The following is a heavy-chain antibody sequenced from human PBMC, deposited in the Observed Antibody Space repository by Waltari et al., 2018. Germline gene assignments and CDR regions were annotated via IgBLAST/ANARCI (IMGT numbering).Heavy chain of an antibody. J-gene: IGHJ4*02. Sequence: EVQLVESGGGLVKPGGSLRLSWAASGFSFRSYSMGWVRQAPGKGLQWVSTISSTSSYIYDTDSLRGRFAISRDNARDSLYLQMNSLRAEDTAVYYCARDPGSGRYFDYWGQGTLVTVSS. CDR2: ISSTSSYI. CDR1: GFSFRSYS. CDR3: ARDPGSGRYFDY. V-gene: IGHV3-21*02. D-gene: IGHD1-26*01.